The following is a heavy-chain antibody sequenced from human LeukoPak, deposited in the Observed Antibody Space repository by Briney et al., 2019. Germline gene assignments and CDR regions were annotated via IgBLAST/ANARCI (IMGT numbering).Heavy chain of an antibody. CDR2: IYYSGST. J-gene: IGHJ6*03. CDR3: ARILYYYYMDV. Sequence: SETLSLTCTVSGGSISSSSYYWGWIRQPPGKGLEWIGSIYYSGSTYYNPSLKSRVTISVDTSKNQFSLKLSSVTAADTAVYYCARILYYYYMDVWGKGTTVTVSS. CDR1: GGSISSSSYY. V-gene: IGHV4-39*07.